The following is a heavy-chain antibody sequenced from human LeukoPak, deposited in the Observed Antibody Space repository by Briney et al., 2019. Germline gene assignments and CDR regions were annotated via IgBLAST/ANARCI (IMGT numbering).Heavy chain of an antibody. CDR3: ARGGEYSRSSSTY. J-gene: IGHJ4*02. V-gene: IGHV1-2*02. Sequence: GASVKVSCKASGYSFTAYYIHWVRQAPGQGLEWMEWINPNSGGTNYAQKFQGRVTVTRDTSISTAYMELSTLRSDDTAVYYCARGGEYSRSSSTYWGQGTLVTVSS. D-gene: IGHD6-6*01. CDR1: GYSFTAYY. CDR2: INPNSGGT.